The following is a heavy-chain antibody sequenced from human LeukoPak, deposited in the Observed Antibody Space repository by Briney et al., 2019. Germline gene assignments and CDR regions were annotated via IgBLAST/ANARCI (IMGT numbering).Heavy chain of an antibody. D-gene: IGHD3-16*01. CDR2: IWYDGSNK. Sequence: PGRSLRLSCAASGFTFRSYGMHGVRQAPGKGLEGVAVIWYDGSNKYYADSVKGRFTISRDNSKNTLYLQMNSLRAEDTAVYYCARDLLGAYYYGMDVWGQGPTVTVSS. V-gene: IGHV3-33*01. CDR3: ARDLLGAYYYGMDV. J-gene: IGHJ6*02. CDR1: GFTFRSYG.